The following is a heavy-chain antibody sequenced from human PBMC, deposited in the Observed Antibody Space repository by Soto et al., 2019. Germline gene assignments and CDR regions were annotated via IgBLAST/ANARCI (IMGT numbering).Heavy chain of an antibody. D-gene: IGHD2-15*01. CDR2: ISSSSSSI. CDR3: ARDADIVVLRPRKCFDP. V-gene: IGHV3-21*01. J-gene: IGHJ5*02. Sequence: GGSLRLSCAASGFTFSSYNMNWVHQAPGKGLERVSSISSSSSSIYYGDSVKGRFTISRDNAKNSLYLQMNSLRAEDTAVYYCARDADIVVLRPRKCFDPWGQGTLFTVSS. CDR1: GFTFSSYN.